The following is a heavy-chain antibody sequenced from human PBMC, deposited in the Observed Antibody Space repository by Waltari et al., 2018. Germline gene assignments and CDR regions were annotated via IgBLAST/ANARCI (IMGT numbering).Heavy chain of an antibody. CDR1: GYTFTSYA. D-gene: IGHD3-16*01. CDR3: ARVEGAAGLDI. J-gene: IGHJ3*02. Sequence: QVQLVQSGAEVKKPGASVKVSCKASGYTFTSYAMHWVRQAPGQRLEWMGWINAGNGNTKYSPKFPGRSTITRDTSASTAYMELSSLRSEDTAVYYCARVEGAAGLDIWGQGTMVTVSS. CDR2: INAGNGNT. V-gene: IGHV1-3*01.